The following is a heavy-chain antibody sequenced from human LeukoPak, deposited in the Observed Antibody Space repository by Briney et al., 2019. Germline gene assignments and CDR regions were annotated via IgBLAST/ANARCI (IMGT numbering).Heavy chain of an antibody. J-gene: IGHJ6*02. CDR1: GYTFTSYG. V-gene: IGHV1-18*04. CDR2: ISAYNGNT. CDR3: ARDGKQQLVLSYYGMDV. Sequence: GASVKVSCKASGYTFTSYGISWVRQAPGQGLEWMGWISAYNGNTNYAQKLQGRVTITADKSTSTAYMELSSLRSEDTAVYYCARDGKQQLVLSYYGMDVWGQGTTVTVSS. D-gene: IGHD6-13*01.